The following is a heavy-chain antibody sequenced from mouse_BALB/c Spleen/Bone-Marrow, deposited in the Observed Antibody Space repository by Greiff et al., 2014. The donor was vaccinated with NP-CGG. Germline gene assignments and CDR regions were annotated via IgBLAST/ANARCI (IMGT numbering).Heavy chain of an antibody. Sequence: VQLKDSGGGLVQPGGSLKLSCAASGFTFSSYGMSWVRQTPDKRLGLVATINSNGGSTYYPDSVKGRFTISRDNAKNTLYLQMSSLKSEDSAMYYCARDGYYVFYAMDYWGQGTSVTVSS. J-gene: IGHJ4*01. CDR2: INSNGGST. CDR3: ARDGYYVFYAMDY. CDR1: GFTFSSYG. D-gene: IGHD2-3*01. V-gene: IGHV5-6-3*01.